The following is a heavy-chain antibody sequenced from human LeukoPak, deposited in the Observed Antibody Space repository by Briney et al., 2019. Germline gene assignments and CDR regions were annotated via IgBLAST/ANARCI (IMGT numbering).Heavy chain of an antibody. CDR3: ARSAARLRYYYAMDV. CDR2: IYSGDSGVST. D-gene: IGHD6-6*01. Sequence: GGSLRLSCAASGFSVSNTYMSWVRQAPGKGLEWVSVIYSGDSGVSTYYADSVKGRFTISRHNSKNTLYLQMSSLRAEDTAVYFSARSAARLRYYYAMDVWGQGTTVTVCS. V-gene: IGHV3-53*04. CDR1: GFSVSNTY. J-gene: IGHJ6*02.